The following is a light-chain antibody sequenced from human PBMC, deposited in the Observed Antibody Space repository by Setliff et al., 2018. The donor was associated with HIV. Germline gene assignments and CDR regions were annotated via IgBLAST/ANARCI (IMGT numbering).Light chain of an antibody. Sequence: SALTQPASVSGSPGESITMSCTGTNSNIGGYNYVSWYQQYPGKAPKLLIFDVSQRPSGISDRFSGSKSGNTASLTISGVQTEDEALYYCSSYAHDDTFPVVFGGGTKGTVL. CDR2: DVS. CDR1: NSNIGGYNY. J-gene: IGLJ2*01. V-gene: IGLV2-23*02. CDR3: SSYAHDDTFPVV.